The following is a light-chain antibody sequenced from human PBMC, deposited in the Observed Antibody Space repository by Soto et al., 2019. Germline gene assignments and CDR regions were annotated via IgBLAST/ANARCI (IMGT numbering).Light chain of an antibody. CDR2: GAS. Sequence: EIVLTQSPGTLSLSPGERATLSCRASQSVSSSYLAWYQHKPGQAPRLLIYGASSRATGIPDRFSGSGSGTDFTLTISRLELEDFAVYYCQQYGSSPQTFGQGTKLEIK. CDR3: QQYGSSPQT. V-gene: IGKV3-20*01. J-gene: IGKJ2*01. CDR1: QSVSSSY.